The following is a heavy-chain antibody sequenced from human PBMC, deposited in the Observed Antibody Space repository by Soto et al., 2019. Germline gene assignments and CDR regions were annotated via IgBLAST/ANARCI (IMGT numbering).Heavy chain of an antibody. Sequence: QVQLVQSGAEVKKPGSSVNVSCKTSGGTFNSYGLSWVRQAPGQGPEWMGQIIPIFGTAKYAQRFQGRLTISADESTSTVYMELSSLRSDDTAMYYCAREKFSNYFDPWGQGTLVTVSS. J-gene: IGHJ5*02. D-gene: IGHD4-4*01. CDR2: IIPIFGTA. CDR1: GGTFNSYG. V-gene: IGHV1-69*01. CDR3: AREKFSNYFDP.